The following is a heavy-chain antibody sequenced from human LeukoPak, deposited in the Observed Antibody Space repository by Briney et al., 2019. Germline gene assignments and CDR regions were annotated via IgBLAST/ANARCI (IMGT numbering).Heavy chain of an antibody. V-gene: IGHV3-30*04. J-gene: IGHJ2*01. CDR2: ISSDGSNK. CDR3: ARASTGAAVNWFFDL. Sequence: PGRSLRLSCAASGFTFSSYAIHWVRQAPGKGLEWVALISSDGSNKKYADSVKGRFTISRDNSKNTLYLQMNSLRTEDTAVYYCARASTGAAVNWFFDLWGRGTLVTVSS. CDR1: GFTFSSYA. D-gene: IGHD2-15*01.